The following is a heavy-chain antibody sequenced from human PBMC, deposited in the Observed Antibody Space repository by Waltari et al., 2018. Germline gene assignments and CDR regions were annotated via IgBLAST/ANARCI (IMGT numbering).Heavy chain of an antibody. J-gene: IGHJ4*02. Sequence: QVQLVQSGAEVKKPGSSVKVSCKASGGTFSSYTISWVRTAPGQGLEWMGRIIPILGIANYAQKFQGRVTITADKSTSTAYMELSSLRSEDTAVYYCARVGCSGGSCYSGVPFDYWGQGTLVTVSS. D-gene: IGHD2-15*01. CDR1: GGTFSSYT. CDR2: IIPILGIA. V-gene: IGHV1-69*02. CDR3: ARVGCSGGSCYSGVPFDY.